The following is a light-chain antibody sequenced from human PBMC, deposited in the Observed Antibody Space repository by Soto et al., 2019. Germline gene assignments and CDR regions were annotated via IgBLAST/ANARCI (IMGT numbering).Light chain of an antibody. V-gene: IGLV4-69*01. Sequence: QSVLTQSHSASASLGASVKLTCTLSSEHSLFAIAWHQQQPDKGTRFLMNLNNDGSHTKGDGIPDRFSGSSSGAERYLTISSLQSEDEADYYCQTWGSGIIFGGGTKLTVL. J-gene: IGLJ2*01. CDR3: QTWGSGII. CDR2: LNNDGSH. CDR1: SEHSLFA.